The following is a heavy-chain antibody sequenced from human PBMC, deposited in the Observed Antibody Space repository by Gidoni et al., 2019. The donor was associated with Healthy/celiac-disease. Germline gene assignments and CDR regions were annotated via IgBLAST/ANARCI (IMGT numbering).Heavy chain of an antibody. Sequence: EVQLLESGGGLVQPGGALRLSCAAAGFTFSSYAMSWVRQAPGKGLEWVSAISGSGGSTYYADSVKGRFTISRDNSKNTLYLQMNSLRAEDTAVYYCAKGLVVHNWFDPWGQGTLVTVSS. V-gene: IGHV3-23*01. CDR1: GFTFSSYA. J-gene: IGHJ5*02. CDR3: AKGLVVHNWFDP. D-gene: IGHD2-15*01. CDR2: ISGSGGST.